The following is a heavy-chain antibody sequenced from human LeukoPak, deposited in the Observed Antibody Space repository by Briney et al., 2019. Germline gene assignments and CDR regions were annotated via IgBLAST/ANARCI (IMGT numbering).Heavy chain of an antibody. D-gene: IGHD6-19*01. J-gene: IGHJ4*02. CDR3: AKDLYSSGWYRDYFDY. V-gene: IGHV3-23*01. Sequence: GGSLRLSCAASGFTFSSYAMSWVRQAPGKGLEWVSAISGSGGSTYYADSVKGRFTISRDNSKNTLYLQMNSLRAEDTVVYYCAKDLYSSGWYRDYFDYWGQGTLVTVSS. CDR2: ISGSGGST. CDR1: GFTFSSYA.